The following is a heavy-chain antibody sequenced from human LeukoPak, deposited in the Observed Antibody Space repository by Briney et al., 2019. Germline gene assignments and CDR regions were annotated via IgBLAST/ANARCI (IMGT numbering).Heavy chain of an antibody. CDR1: GFAFSSYW. CDR3: AREELLGAYYYYGMDV. V-gene: IGHV3-7*01. J-gene: IGHJ6*02. CDR2: IKQDGSEK. Sequence: GGSLRLSCAASGFAFSSYWMSWVRQAPGKGLEWVANIKQDGSEKYYVDSVKGRFTISRDNAKNSLYLQMNSLRAEDTAVYYCAREELLGAYYYYGMDVWGQGTTVTVSS. D-gene: IGHD1-26*01.